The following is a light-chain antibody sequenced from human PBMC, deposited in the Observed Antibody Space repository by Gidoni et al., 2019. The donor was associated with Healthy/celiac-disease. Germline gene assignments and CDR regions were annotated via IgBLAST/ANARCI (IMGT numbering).Light chain of an antibody. CDR2: SAS. Sequence: IQITQSPSSLAASVGDRVTITCRASQSISSFLNWYQQKPGKAPKLLSYSASSLQSGVPSRFSGRGYGTDFTLNISSLQPEDFATYYWQQSYSTPFFXQXTKLEIK. CDR3: QQSYSTPF. V-gene: IGKV1-39*01. CDR1: QSISSF. J-gene: IGKJ2*01.